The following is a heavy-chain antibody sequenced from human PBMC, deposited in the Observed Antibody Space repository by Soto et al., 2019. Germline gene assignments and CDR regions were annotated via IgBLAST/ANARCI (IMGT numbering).Heavy chain of an antibody. J-gene: IGHJ4*02. CDR2: FDPEDGET. D-gene: IGHD2-15*01. V-gene: IGHV1-24*01. CDR3: ATEWYCSGGSCFTLDY. Sequence: ASVQVSCKVSGYTLTELSMHWVRQAPGKGLEWMGGFDPEDGETIYAQKFQGRVTMTEDTSTDTAYMELSSLRSEDTAVYYCATEWYCSGGSCFTLDYWGQGTLVTVSS. CDR1: GYTLTELS.